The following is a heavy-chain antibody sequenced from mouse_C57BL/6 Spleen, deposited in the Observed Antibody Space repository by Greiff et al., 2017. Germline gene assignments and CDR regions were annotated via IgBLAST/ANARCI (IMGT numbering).Heavy chain of an antibody. V-gene: IGHV1-53*01. CDR3: AAIYYCGPGVREGAMDY. CDR2: INPSNGGT. CDR1: GYTFTSYW. Sequence: QVLLQQPGTELVKPGASVKLSCKASGYTFTSYWMHWVKQRPGQGLEWIGNINPSNGGTNYNEKFKSKATLTVDKSSSTAYMQLSSLTSEDSAVYDGAAIYYCGPGVREGAMDYWGQGTSVTVSS. J-gene: IGHJ4*01. D-gene: IGHD1-1*02.